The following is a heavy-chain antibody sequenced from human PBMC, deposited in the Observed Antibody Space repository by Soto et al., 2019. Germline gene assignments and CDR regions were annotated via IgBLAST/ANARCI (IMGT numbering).Heavy chain of an antibody. J-gene: IGHJ4*02. CDR1: GYSFRSYW. CDR2: IYPGDSDT. V-gene: IGHV5-51*03. Sequence: EVQLVQSGPEVKKPGESLKISCKGSGYSFRSYWIAWVRQMPGKGLEWMGIIYPGDSDTRYSPSFQGQVTTSADKSXXXXXXXXXXXXXXXXXXXXXXXXXXXXXXIQHFDYWGQGTLVTVPS. CDR3: XXXXXXXXXIQHFDY.